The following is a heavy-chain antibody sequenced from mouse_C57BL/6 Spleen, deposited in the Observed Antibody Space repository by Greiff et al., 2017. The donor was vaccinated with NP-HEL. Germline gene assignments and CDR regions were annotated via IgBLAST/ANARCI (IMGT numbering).Heavy chain of an antibody. V-gene: IGHV2-2*01. CDR2: IWSGGST. D-gene: IGHD2-4*01. Sequence: QVQLQQSGPGLVQPSQSLSITCTVSGFSLTSYGVHWVRQSPGQGLEWLGVIWSGGSTDYNAAFISRLSISKDNSKSQVFFKMNSLQADDTAIYYCARNPIYYDYDEGFAYWGQGTLVTVSA. J-gene: IGHJ3*01. CDR1: GFSLTSYG. CDR3: ARNPIYYDYDEGFAY.